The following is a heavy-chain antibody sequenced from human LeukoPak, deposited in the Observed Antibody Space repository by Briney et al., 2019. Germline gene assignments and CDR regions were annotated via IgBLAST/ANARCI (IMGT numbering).Heavy chain of an antibody. CDR3: ARDPGYDILTGRKAPFFDY. CDR2: IIPIFGTA. J-gene: IGHJ4*02. V-gene: IGHV1-69*05. D-gene: IGHD3-9*01. CDR1: GGTFSSYA. Sequence: ASVKVSCKASGGTFSSYAISWVRQAPGQGLEWMGRIIPIFGTANYAQKLQGRVTITTDESTSTAYMELSSLRSEDTAVYYCARDPGYDILTGRKAPFFDYWGQGTLVTVSS.